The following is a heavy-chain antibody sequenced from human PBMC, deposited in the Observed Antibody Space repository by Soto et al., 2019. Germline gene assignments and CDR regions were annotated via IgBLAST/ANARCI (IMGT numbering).Heavy chain of an antibody. D-gene: IGHD3-10*01. CDR2: ISAYNGNT. Sequence: QVQLVQSGAEVKKPGASVKVSCKASGYTFTNYGISWVRQAPGQGLEWMGWISAYNGNTKYAQKLQGRVTMTTGTSTSTAYMELRSLRSDDTAVYYCARGVGSGSYTQSTWFDPWGQGTLVTVSS. CDR3: ARGVGSGSYTQSTWFDP. V-gene: IGHV1-18*01. J-gene: IGHJ5*02. CDR1: GYTFTNYG.